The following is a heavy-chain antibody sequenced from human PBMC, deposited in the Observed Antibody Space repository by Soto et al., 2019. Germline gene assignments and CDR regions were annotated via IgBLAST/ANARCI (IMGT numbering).Heavy chain of an antibody. CDR3: ARGLAPPRTIFGVVIRRWFDP. V-gene: IGHV4-34*01. D-gene: IGHD3-3*01. CDR1: GGSFSGYY. J-gene: IGHJ5*02. Sequence: TLSLTCAVYGGSFSGYYWSWIRQPPGKGLEWIGEINHSGSTNYNPSLKSRVTISVDTSKNQFSLKLSSVTAADTAVYYCARGLAPPRTIFGVVIRRWFDPWGQGTLVTVSS. CDR2: INHSGST.